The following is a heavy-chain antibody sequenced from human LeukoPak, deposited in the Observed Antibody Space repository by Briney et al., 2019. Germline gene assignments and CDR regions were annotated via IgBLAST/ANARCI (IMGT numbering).Heavy chain of an antibody. CDR2: IHYGGTT. J-gene: IGHJ4*02. CDR3: ARDSRPMYCSGGSCYPTFDY. V-gene: IGHV4-39*07. CDR1: GGSIGSGYY. D-gene: IGHD2-15*01. Sequence: SETLSLTCTVSGGSIGSGYYWAWIRQPPGKGLEWIGSIHYGGTTHYNPSLKSRVTISVDTSKNQFSLKLSSVTTADTAVYYCARDSRPMYCSGGSCYPTFDYWGQGTLVTVSS.